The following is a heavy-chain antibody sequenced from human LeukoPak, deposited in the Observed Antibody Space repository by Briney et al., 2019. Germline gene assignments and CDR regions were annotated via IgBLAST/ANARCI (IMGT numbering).Heavy chain of an antibody. Sequence: SETLSLTCAVYGGSFSGYYGSWIRQPPGKGREWIGEINHSGSTNYNPSLKSRVPISGDTSKNQFSLKMSSVTAADTAVYYCARDHSYYGMDVWGQGTTVTVSS. CDR1: GGSFSGYY. CDR2: INHSGST. J-gene: IGHJ6*02. CDR3: ARDHSYYGMDV. V-gene: IGHV4-34*01.